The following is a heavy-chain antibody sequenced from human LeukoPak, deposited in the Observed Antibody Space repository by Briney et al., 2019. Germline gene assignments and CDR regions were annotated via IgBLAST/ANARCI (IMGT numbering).Heavy chain of an antibody. CDR3: ASHCLKTPYTIFGVEFDY. CDR2: IYYSGST. CDR1: GGSISSSSYY. J-gene: IGHJ4*02. Sequence: SETQSLTCTVSGGSISSSSYYWGWIRQPPGKGLEWIGSIYYSGSTYYNPSLKSRVTISVDTSKNQFSLKLSSVTAADTAVHYCASHCLKTPYTIFGVEFDYWGQGTLVTVSS. V-gene: IGHV4-39*01. D-gene: IGHD3-3*01.